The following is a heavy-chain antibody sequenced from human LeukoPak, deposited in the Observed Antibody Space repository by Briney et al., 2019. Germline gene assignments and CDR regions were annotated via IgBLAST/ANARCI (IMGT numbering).Heavy chain of an antibody. CDR2: INHSGST. CDR1: GGSFSGYY. Sequence: PSETLSLTCAVYGGSFSGYYWSWIRQPPGKGLEWSGEINHSGSTNYNPSLKSRVTISVDTSKNQFSLKLSSVTAADTAVYYCARGRDYGHDYWGQGTLVTVSS. CDR3: ARGRDYGHDY. V-gene: IGHV4-34*01. J-gene: IGHJ4*02. D-gene: IGHD4-17*01.